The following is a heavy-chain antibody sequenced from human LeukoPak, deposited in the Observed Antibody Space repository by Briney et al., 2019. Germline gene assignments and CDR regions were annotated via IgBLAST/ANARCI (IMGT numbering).Heavy chain of an antibody. V-gene: IGHV3-11*04. CDR3: ARESGDYGSADMPGYYYYMDV. D-gene: IGHD3-10*01. Sequence: GGSLRLSCAASGFTFSDYYMSWIRQAPGKGLEWVSYISSSGSTIYYADSVKGRFTIPRDNARNTLFLQMNSLRVEDTAVYFCARESGDYGSADMPGYYYYMDVWAKGTTVIVSS. J-gene: IGHJ6*03. CDR1: GFTFSDYY. CDR2: ISSSGSTI.